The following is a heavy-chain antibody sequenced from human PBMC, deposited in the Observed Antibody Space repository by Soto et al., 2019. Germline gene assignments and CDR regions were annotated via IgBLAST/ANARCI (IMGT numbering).Heavy chain of an antibody. J-gene: IGHJ6*02. Sequence: QVQLVQSGAEVKKPGSSVKVSCKASGGTFSSYTISWVRQAPGQGLEWMGRIIPIPDIVNYAQKFQGRVTITADKSTSTAYMELSSLRSEDTAVYYCARDGGVVRGVRGGMDVWGQGTTVTVFS. CDR1: GGTFSSYT. CDR3: ARDGGVVRGVRGGMDV. CDR2: IIPIPDIV. D-gene: IGHD3-10*01. V-gene: IGHV1-69*08.